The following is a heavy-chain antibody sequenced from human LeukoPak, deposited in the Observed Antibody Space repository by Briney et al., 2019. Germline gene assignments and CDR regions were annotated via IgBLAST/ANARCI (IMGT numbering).Heavy chain of an antibody. CDR2: FDPQGGEN. J-gene: IGHJ4*02. CDR1: GYTLTEVS. Sequence: ASVKVSCKLSGYTLTEVSIHWVRQVPGEGLEWMGGFDPQGGENIYAQKFQGRVTMTEDTSTDTAYMDLSSLKSEDTAVYYCARGSILGATTGYYFDYWGQGTLVTVSS. CDR3: ARGSILGATTGYYFDY. D-gene: IGHD1-26*01. V-gene: IGHV1-24*01.